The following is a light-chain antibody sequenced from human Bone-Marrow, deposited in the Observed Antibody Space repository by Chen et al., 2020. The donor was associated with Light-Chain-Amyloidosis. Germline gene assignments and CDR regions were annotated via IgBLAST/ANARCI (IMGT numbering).Light chain of an antibody. J-gene: IGLJ2*01. CDR1: DLPTIY. CDR2: RHT. CDR3: QSADSSGTYEVI. V-gene: IGLV3-25*03. Sequence: SYELTQPPSVSVSPGQTARITCSGADLPTIYAYWSQQKPGQAPALGIHRHTERPAGISERFSGSSSGTTATLTISGVQAEDETDYHCQSADSSGTYEVIFGGGTKLTVL.